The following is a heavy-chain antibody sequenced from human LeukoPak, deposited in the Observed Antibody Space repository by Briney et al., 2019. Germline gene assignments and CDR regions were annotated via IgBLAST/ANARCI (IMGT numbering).Heavy chain of an antibody. CDR1: GYSFTSYW. CDR3: ARHQITAEGVSSDGEKPLENDY. CDR2: IYPGDSNT. D-gene: IGHD3-16*01. V-gene: IGHV5-51*01. Sequence: PGESLKISCKGSGYSFTSYWIAWVRQMPGKGLEWMGIIYPGDSNTRYSPSFQGQVTISADKSISTAYLQWSSLKASDTAMYFCARHQITAEGVSSDGEKPLENDYWGQGTLVTVSS. J-gene: IGHJ4*02.